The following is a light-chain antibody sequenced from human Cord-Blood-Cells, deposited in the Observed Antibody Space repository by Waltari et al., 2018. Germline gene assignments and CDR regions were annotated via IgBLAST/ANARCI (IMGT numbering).Light chain of an antibody. CDR1: QSISSY. CDR3: QQSYSTPVKYT. CDR2: AAS. J-gene: IGKJ2*01. V-gene: IGKV1-39*01. Sequence: DIQMTQSPSSLSASVGDRVTITCRASQSISSYLNWYQQKPGKAPKLLIYAASSLQSGVTSRFSGSGSGTDFTLTISSLQPEDFATYYCQQSYSTPVKYTFGQGTKLEIK.